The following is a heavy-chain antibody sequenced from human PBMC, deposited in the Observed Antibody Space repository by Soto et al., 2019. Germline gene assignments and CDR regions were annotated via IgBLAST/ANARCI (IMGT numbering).Heavy chain of an antibody. CDR1: GYTFTSYA. Sequence: ASVKVSCKASGYTFTSYAMHWVRQAPGQRLEWMGWINAGNGNTKYSQKFQGRVTITRDTSASTAYMELSSLRSEDTAVYYCARDKYDILTGYHDAFDIWGQGTMVTV. D-gene: IGHD3-9*01. J-gene: IGHJ3*02. V-gene: IGHV1-3*01. CDR3: ARDKYDILTGYHDAFDI. CDR2: INAGNGNT.